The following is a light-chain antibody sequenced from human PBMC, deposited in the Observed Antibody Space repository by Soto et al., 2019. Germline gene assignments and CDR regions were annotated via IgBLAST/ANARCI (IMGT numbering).Light chain of an antibody. CDR1: SSDVGGYNY. Sequence: SALTQPASVPGSPGQSITISCTGTSSDVGGYNYVSWYQQHPGKAPKLMIYDVSNRPSGVSNRFSGSKSGNTASLTISGLQAEDEADYYCCSYTSSSTPVVFGGGTQLTVL. V-gene: IGLV2-14*03. J-gene: IGLJ2*01. CDR3: CSYTSSSTPVV. CDR2: DVS.